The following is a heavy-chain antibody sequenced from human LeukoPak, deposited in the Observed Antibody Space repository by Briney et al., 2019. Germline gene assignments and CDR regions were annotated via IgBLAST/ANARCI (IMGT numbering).Heavy chain of an antibody. CDR1: GFTFSSYW. J-gene: IGHJ4*02. V-gene: IGHV3-7*01. CDR3: ARGGSDTAMAHDY. Sequence: GGSLRLSCAASGFTFSSYWMNWARQAPGKGLEWVASINHNGNVNYYVDSVKGRFTISRDDAKNTLYLQVNSLRVEDTAVYFCARGGSDTAMAHDYWGQGTLVTVSS. CDR2: INHNGNVN. D-gene: IGHD5-18*01.